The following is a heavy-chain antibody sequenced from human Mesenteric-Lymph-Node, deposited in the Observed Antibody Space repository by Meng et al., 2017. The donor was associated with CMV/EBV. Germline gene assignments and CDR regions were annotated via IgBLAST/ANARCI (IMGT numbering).Heavy chain of an antibody. CDR3: AREYCSSTSCPTLGAFDI. D-gene: IGHD2-2*01. CDR2: IYSGGST. CDR1: GFTVSSNY. J-gene: IGHJ3*02. Sequence: GESLKISCAASGFTVSSNYMSWVRQAPGKGLEWVSVIYSGGSTYYADSVKGRFTISRDNSKNTLYLQMNSLRAEDTAVHYCAREYCSSTSCPTLGAFDIWGQGTMVTVSS. V-gene: IGHV3-53*01.